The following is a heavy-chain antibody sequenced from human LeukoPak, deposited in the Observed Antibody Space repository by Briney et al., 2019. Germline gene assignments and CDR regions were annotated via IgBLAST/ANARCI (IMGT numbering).Heavy chain of an antibody. CDR2: IYYSGST. CDR1: GGSISSGGYS. CDR3: ARDKWDITGTNWFDP. Sequence: SQTLSLTCAVSGGSISSGGYSWSWIRQPPGKGLEWIGYIYYSGSTYYNPSLKSRVTISVDTSKNQFSLKLSSVTAADTAVYYCARDKWDITGTNWFDPWGQGTLVTVSS. D-gene: IGHD1-20*01. J-gene: IGHJ5*02. V-gene: IGHV4-30-4*07.